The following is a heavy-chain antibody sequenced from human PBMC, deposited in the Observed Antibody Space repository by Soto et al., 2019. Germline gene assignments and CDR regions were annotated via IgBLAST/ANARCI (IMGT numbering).Heavy chain of an antibody. J-gene: IGHJ4*02. CDR3: TRRQYLDY. V-gene: IGHV3-49*03. CDR2: IRSKSFGGTT. CDR1: GFTFGEYA. Sequence: GGSLRLSCTGSGFTFGEYAMSWFRQAPGKGLEWVGYIRSKSFGGTTEYAASVKGRFTISRDDSKSIAYLQMDSLETEDTAVYYCTRRQYLDYWGQGILVTVSS.